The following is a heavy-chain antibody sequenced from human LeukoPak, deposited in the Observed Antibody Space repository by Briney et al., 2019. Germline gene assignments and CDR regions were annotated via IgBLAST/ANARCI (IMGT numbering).Heavy chain of an antibody. D-gene: IGHD6-6*01. CDR1: GGSISSGDYY. J-gene: IGHJ4*02. CDR2: IYYSGST. V-gene: IGHV4-30-4*08. CDR3: ARETHEYSSSYTDYSDY. Sequence: SQTLSLTCTVSGGSISSGDYYWSWIRQPPGKGLEWGGYIYYSGSTYYNPSLKSRVTISVDTSKNQFSLKLSSVTAADTAVYYCARETHEYSSSYTDYSDYWGQGTLVTVSS.